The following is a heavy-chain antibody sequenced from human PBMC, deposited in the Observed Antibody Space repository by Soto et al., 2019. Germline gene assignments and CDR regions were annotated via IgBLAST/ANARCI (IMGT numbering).Heavy chain of an antibody. V-gene: IGHV3-74*01. J-gene: IGHJ5*02. Sequence: PGGSLRLSCAASGFTFRSYWMHWVRQAPGKGLVWVSRIVSDGSSTIYADSVKGRFTISRDNAKNTVYLQMNSLRAEDSAVYYCARDNRNGRFDPWGQGILVTVSS. CDR1: GFTFRSYW. D-gene: IGHD1-1*01. CDR3: ARDNRNGRFDP. CDR2: IVSDGSST.